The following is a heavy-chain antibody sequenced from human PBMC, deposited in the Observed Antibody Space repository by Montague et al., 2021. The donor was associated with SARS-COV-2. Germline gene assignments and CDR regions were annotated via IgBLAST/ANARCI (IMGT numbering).Heavy chain of an antibody. D-gene: IGHD5-12*01. Sequence: SETLSLTCTVSGGSISSSTYYWGWIRQRPGKGLEWIGSIYYSGSTYYNPSLKSRVTISVDTSKNQFSLKRSTVTAADTAVYYCARHGWGWLRLLRPFDYWGQGTLV. CDR3: ARHGWGWLRLLRPFDY. J-gene: IGHJ4*02. CDR2: IYYSGST. V-gene: IGHV4-39*01. CDR1: GGSISSSTYY.